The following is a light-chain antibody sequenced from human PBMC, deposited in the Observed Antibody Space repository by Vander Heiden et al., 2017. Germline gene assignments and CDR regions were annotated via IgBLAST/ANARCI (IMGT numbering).Light chain of an antibody. CDR2: STD. V-gene: IGLV8-61*01. CDR1: SVPVAASNS. J-gene: IGLJ2*01. Sequence: QTVVTQGPSCSVCPGGTVALTCGMTSVPVAASNSPKCYQQSPGSSPRPLICSTDTRSAGVPNGFSGSRLGNKAALTITGAQADDESVYYCVLYMCSGISVFGGGTVLTVL. CDR3: VLYMCSGISV.